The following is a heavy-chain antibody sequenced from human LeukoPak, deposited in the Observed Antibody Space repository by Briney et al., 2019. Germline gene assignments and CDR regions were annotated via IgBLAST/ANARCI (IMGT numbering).Heavy chain of an antibody. V-gene: IGHV4-59*01. J-gene: IGHJ1*01. CDR1: GGSISSYY. D-gene: IGHD3-10*02. CDR2: IYYSGDT. CDR3: ARVFGLEYLQH. Sequence: SETLSLTCTVSGGSISSYYWSWIRQPPGKGLEWIGYIYYSGDTNYNPSLKSRVTISVDTSKNRFSLKLGSVTAADTAVYYRARVFGLEYLQHWGQGTLVTVSS.